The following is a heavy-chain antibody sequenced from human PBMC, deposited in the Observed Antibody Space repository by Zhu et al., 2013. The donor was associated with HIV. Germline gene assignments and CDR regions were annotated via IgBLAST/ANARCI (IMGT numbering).Heavy chain of an antibody. D-gene: IGHD6-6*01. J-gene: IGHJ4*02. CDR1: GYTFTGYY. CDR3: ARGLRTYSTSPLES. CDR2: INPNSGGT. Sequence: QVQLVQSGTEVRKPGASVKVSCKASGYTFTGYYMHWVRQAPGQGLEWMGWINPNSGGTNYAQKFQDRVTMTRDTSISTVYMELNTLTSDDTAVYFCARGLRTYSTSPLESWGQGTLVTVSS. V-gene: IGHV1-2*02.